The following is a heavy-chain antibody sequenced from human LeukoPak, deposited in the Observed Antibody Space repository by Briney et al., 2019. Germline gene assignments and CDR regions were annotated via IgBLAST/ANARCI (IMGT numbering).Heavy chain of an antibody. J-gene: IGHJ5*02. V-gene: IGHV4-59*01. CDR3: ARGEGYFDWLSTTVPFDP. CDR1: GRSLSTYC. CDR2: SYNIGST. D-gene: IGHD3-9*01. Sequence: SETLSLTCTVPGRSLSTYCWSWMPQPPGLVMKRIGASYNIGSTNYTPSLKSRVTISVDTSKNQFSLKLSSVTAADTAVYYCARGEGYFDWLSTTVPFDPWGQGTLVTVSS.